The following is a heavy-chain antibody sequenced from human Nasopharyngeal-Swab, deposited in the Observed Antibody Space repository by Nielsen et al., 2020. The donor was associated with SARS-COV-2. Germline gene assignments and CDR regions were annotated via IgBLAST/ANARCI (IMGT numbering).Heavy chain of an antibody. J-gene: IGHJ5*02. Sequence: GGSLRLSCAASGFTFDDYTMHWVRQAPGKGLEWVSLISWDGGSTYYADSVKGRFTISRHNSKNTLYLQMNSLRAEDTAVYYCAANWNYFGWFDPWGQGTLVTVSS. CDR2: ISWDGGST. CDR3: AANWNYFGWFDP. V-gene: IGHV3-43*01. CDR1: GFTFDDYT. D-gene: IGHD1-7*01.